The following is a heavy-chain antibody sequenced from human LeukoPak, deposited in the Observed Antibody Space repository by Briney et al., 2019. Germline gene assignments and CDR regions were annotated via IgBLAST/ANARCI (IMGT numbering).Heavy chain of an antibody. Sequence: WASVTVSCKASGGTFSSYAISWVRQAPGQGLEWMGWMNPNSGNTGYAQKFQGRVTITRNTSISTAYMDLSSLRSDDTAVYYCARRAVAYYYYYYMDVWGKGTTVTVSS. V-gene: IGHV1-8*03. D-gene: IGHD6-19*01. J-gene: IGHJ6*03. CDR1: GGTFSSYA. CDR2: MNPNSGNT. CDR3: ARRAVAYYYYYYMDV.